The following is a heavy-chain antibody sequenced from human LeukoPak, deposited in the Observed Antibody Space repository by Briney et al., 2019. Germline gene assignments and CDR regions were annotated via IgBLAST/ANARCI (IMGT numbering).Heavy chain of an antibody. D-gene: IGHD6-13*01. Sequence: GGSLRLSCAASGFTFSSYGMHWVRQAPGKGLEWVAHISYHGSNKYCIDSVRGRFTISRDNSKNTLFLQMNSLRAEDTAVYYCARAHHSSSWNWFDPWGQGTLVTVSS. CDR3: ARAHHSSSWNWFDP. CDR1: GFTFSSYG. V-gene: IGHV3-30*03. CDR2: ISYHGSNK. J-gene: IGHJ5*02.